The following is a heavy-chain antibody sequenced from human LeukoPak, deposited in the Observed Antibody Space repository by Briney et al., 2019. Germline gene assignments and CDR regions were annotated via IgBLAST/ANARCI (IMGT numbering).Heavy chain of an antibody. CDR3: TRDPGRCTSTSCYPDY. V-gene: IGHV3-21*01. J-gene: IGHJ4*02. D-gene: IGHD2-2*01. CDR1: GFDFSTYT. CDR2: ISSSSSYI. Sequence: GWSLTLSCAASGFDFSTYTMNWVRQAPGKGLEWVSSISSSSSYIYYADSVKGRFTISRDNAKNSMYLQMNSLRAEDTAVYYCTRDPGRCTSTSCYPDYWGQGTLVTVSS.